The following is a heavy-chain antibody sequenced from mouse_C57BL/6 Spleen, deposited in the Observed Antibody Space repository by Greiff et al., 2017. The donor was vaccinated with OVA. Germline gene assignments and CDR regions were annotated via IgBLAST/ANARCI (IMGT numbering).Heavy chain of an antibody. V-gene: IGHV1-15*01. CDR2: IDPETGGT. CDR3: TRSPGLLRVQGYFDV. CDR1: GYTFTDYE. D-gene: IGHD2-14*01. J-gene: IGHJ1*03. Sequence: VKLQESGAELVRPGASVTLSCKASGYTFTDYEMHWVKQTPVHGLEWIGAIDPETGGTAYNQKFKGKAILTVDKSSSTAYMELRSLTSEDSAVYYCTRSPGLLRVQGYFDVWGTGTTVTVSS.